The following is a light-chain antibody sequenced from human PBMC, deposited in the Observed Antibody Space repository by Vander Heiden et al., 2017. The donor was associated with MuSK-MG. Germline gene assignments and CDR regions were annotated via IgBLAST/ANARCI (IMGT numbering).Light chain of an antibody. V-gene: IGLV6-57*01. Sequence: NLILTQPHPVPESPGQTITVSCTRSSGSIDSNSVHWYQQRPGSPPTPVIYEDDQRPSGVPDRFSGSIDSTSNSASLTIAGLKNEDEGDYYCQSHDSNNHVVFGGGTKVTVL. CDR1: SGSIDSNS. CDR2: EDD. CDR3: QSHDSNNHVV. J-gene: IGLJ2*01.